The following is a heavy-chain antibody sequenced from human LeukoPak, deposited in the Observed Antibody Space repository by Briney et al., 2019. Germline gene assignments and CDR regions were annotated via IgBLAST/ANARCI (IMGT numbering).Heavy chain of an antibody. D-gene: IGHD1-26*01. CDR1: GFTFSSYN. V-gene: IGHV3-21*01. CDR3: ARDPYSGSYGAHYYYYMDV. CDR2: ITSGSSYI. J-gene: IGHJ6*03. Sequence: GGSLRLSCAASGFTFSSYNMNWVRQAPGQGLEWVSSITSGSSYIYYADSVKGRFTISRDNAKSSLYLQMNSLRAEDTAVYYCARDPYSGSYGAHYYYYMDVWGKGTTVTISS.